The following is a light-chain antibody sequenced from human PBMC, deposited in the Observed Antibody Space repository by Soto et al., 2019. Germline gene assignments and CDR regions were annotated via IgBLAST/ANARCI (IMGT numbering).Light chain of an antibody. Sequence: EIVMTQSPATLSVSPGGRATLSCRASQSISDTLAWYQQKPGQAPRLLIYGASTRATGIPDRFSGSGSGTDLTLTISRLEPEDVTVYCRRKYALSPEIAVGGGTKVESK. CDR3: RKYALSPEIA. J-gene: IGKJ4*01. CDR1: QSISDT. CDR2: GAS. V-gene: IGKV3-15*01.